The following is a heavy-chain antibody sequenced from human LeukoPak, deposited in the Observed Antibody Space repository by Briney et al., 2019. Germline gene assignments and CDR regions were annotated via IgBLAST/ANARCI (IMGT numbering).Heavy chain of an antibody. J-gene: IGHJ4*02. CDR1: GYTFTNYG. CDR3: ARDGVGASFDY. V-gene: IGHV1-18*01. CDR2: ISCYNGNT. Sequence: ASVKVSCKASGYTFTNYGISWVRQAPGQGLEWMGWISCYNGNTRYAQMVQGRVTMTTDTSTNTAYMELRSLRSDDTAVYYCARDGVGASFDYWGQGTLVTVSS. D-gene: IGHD1-26*01.